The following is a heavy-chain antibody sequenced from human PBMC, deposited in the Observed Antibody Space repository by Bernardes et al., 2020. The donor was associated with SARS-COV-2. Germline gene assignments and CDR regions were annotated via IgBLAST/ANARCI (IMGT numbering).Heavy chain of an antibody. CDR2: IYYNGNT. V-gene: IGHV4-61*08. D-gene: IGHD2-8*01. CDR3: ARDVRGVTLDY. Sequence: SETLSLTCTVSGSSVSSGGYYWSWIRQPPGKGLEWVGFIYYNGNTNYNPSLKSRVTISVDTSKNQLSLKLTSVTAADTAVYYCARDVRGVTLDYWGQGTPVTVSS. J-gene: IGHJ4*02. CDR1: GSSVSSGGYY.